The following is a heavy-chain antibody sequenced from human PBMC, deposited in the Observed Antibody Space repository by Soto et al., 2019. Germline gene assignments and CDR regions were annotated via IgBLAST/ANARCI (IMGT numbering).Heavy chain of an antibody. J-gene: IGHJ4*02. CDR3: ARAWVVVTARAY. CDR1: GYTFTSYA. CDR2: INAGNGNT. V-gene: IGHV1-3*05. Sequence: QVQLVQSGAEEKKPGASVKVSCKASGYTFTSYAMDWVRQAHGQRLEWMGWINAGNGNTKYSQKFQGRVTITRDTSASTPYMELSSLRSEDTAVYYCARAWVVVTARAYWGQGTLVSVSS. D-gene: IGHD2-21*02.